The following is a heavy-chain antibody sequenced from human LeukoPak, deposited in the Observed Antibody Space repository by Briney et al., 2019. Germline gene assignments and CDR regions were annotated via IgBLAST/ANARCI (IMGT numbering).Heavy chain of an antibody. D-gene: IGHD2-2*01. CDR1: GGTFSSYA. J-gene: IGHJ3*02. CDR3: ARGDVVVLPSASDAFDM. CDR2: IIPIFGTT. V-gene: IGHV1-69*05. Sequence: SVTVSCTASGGTFSSYAVSWVRQAPGQGLEWMGSIIPIFGTTNYAQKFQGRVTITTDGSTITAYMELSSLRSEDTAVYYCARGDVVVLPSASDAFDMWGQGTMVTVSS.